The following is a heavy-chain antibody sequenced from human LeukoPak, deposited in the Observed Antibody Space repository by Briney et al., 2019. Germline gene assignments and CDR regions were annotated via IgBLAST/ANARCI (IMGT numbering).Heavy chain of an antibody. J-gene: IGHJ4*02. D-gene: IGHD3-3*01. Sequence: ASVKVSCKASGYTFTIYGISWVRQASGQGLEWMGWISAYNGNTNYAQKLQGRVTMTTDTSTSTAYMELRSLRSDDTAVYYCARDAVTIFGVVITRFDYWGQGTLVTVSS. CDR1: GYTFTIYG. CDR2: ISAYNGNT. CDR3: ARDAVTIFGVVITRFDY. V-gene: IGHV1-18*01.